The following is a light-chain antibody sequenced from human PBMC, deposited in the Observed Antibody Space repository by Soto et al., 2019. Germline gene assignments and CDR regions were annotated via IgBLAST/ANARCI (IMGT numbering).Light chain of an antibody. CDR1: QTISPC. Sequence: IQMTQSPSPLSASVGYRVTFTCRASQTISPCLAWYQQKPGKAPKLLIYKPSTLDVGVPSRFSGSGSGTEFTLTINPLQPADFATYYCQQYNSYPWTFGQGTKV. V-gene: IGKV1-5*03. CDR3: QQYNSYPWT. J-gene: IGKJ1*01. CDR2: KPS.